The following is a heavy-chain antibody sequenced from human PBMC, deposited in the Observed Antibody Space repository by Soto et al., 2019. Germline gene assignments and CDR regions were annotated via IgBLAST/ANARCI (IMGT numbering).Heavy chain of an antibody. CDR3: ARLRNHYFMDA. Sequence: SQTLSLTCSVSDGSISGLYWTWVRHPPGKGLEWIGWIYSSGTTNYNPSNKSRVTISVDTSNNQFSLKMSSVTAADTAIYYCARLRNHYFMDAWGKGTTVTVSS. V-gene: IGHV4-59*08. J-gene: IGHJ6*03. D-gene: IGHD3-3*01. CDR1: DGSISGLY. CDR2: IYSSGTT.